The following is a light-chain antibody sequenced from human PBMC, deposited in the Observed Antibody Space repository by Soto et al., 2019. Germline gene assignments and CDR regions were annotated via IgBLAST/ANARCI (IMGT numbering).Light chain of an antibody. J-gene: IGKJ5*01. CDR1: QDISNY. CDR2: AAS. CDR3: QHLNSYPIT. Sequence: DIQLTQPPSFLSASVGDRVTITCRASQDISNYLAWYQQKPGKAPKLLIYAASALENGVPSSFSGSGSGTDFTLTISSLQPEDFATYYCQHLNSYPITFGQGTRLEIK. V-gene: IGKV1-9*01.